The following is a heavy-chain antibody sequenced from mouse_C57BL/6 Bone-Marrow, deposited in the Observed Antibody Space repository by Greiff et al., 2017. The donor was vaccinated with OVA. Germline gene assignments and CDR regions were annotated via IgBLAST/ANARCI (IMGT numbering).Heavy chain of an antibody. CDR3: ARPSMITDWYFDV. D-gene: IGHD2-4*01. CDR1: GYTFTDYY. J-gene: IGHJ1*03. V-gene: IGHV1-26*01. Sequence: VQLQQSGPELVKPGASVKISCKASGYTFTDYYMNWVKQSQGKSLEWIGDINPNNGGTSSNQKFKGKATLTVDKSSRTAYMELRSLTSEDSAVYYCARPSMITDWYFDVWGTGTTVTVSS. CDR2: INPNNGGT.